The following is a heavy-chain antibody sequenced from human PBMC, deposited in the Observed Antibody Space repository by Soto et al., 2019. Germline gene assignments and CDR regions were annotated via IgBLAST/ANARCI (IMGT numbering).Heavy chain of an antibody. J-gene: IGHJ4*02. Sequence: ASVKVSCKASGYTFTSYGISWVRQAPGQGLEWMGWISAYNGNTNYAQKLQGRVTMTTDTSTSTAYMELRSLRSDDTAVYYCARHSITMIVVVITTSQLRPHDVDYWGQGTLVTVSS. CDR2: ISAYNGNT. CDR1: GYTFTSYG. D-gene: IGHD3-22*01. CDR3: ARHSITMIVVVITTSQLRPHDVDY. V-gene: IGHV1-18*01.